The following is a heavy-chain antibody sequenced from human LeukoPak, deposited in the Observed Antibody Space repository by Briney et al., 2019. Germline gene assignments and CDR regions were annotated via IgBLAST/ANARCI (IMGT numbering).Heavy chain of an antibody. D-gene: IGHD1-26*01. V-gene: IGHV4-39*01. CDR1: VGSISSSGYY. Sequence: SETLSLTCTVSVGSISSSGYYWGWIRQPPGKGLEWIARIYYSGSTYYNPSLKSRVTISVDTSKNQLSLKLSSLTAADTAVYYCARHEYSGSYYGLSWFDPWGQGTLVTVSS. CDR3: ARHEYSGSYYGLSWFDP. J-gene: IGHJ5*02. CDR2: IYYSGST.